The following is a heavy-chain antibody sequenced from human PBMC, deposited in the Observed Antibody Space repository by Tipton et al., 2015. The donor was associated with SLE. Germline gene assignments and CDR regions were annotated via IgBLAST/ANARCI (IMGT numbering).Heavy chain of an antibody. J-gene: IGHJ6*03. D-gene: IGHD3-10*01. CDR1: GGSFSGYY. CDR3: ARGASSRGGYYYYYMDV. Sequence: TLSLTCAVYGGSFSGYYWSWIRQPPGKGLEWIGEINHSGSTNYNPSLKSRVTISLDMSENQFSLRLNSVAAADTAVYYCARGASSRGGYYYYYMDVWGKGTTVTVSS. CDR2: INHSGST. V-gene: IGHV4-34*01.